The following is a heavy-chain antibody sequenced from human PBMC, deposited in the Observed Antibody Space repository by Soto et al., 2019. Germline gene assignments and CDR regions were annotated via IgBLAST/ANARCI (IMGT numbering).Heavy chain of an antibody. CDR3: AFPGTDSSGFYFDY. Sequence: ASVKVSCKASGYTFTGYYMHWVRQAPGQGLEWMGWINPNSGGTNYAQKFQGRVTMTRDTSTSTAYMELSRLRSDDTAVYYCAFPGTDSSGFYFDYWGQGTLVTVSS. CDR2: INPNSGGT. CDR1: GYTFTGYY. J-gene: IGHJ4*02. V-gene: IGHV1-2*02. D-gene: IGHD3-22*01.